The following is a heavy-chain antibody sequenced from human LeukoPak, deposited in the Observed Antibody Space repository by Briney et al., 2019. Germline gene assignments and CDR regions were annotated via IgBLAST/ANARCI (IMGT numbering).Heavy chain of an antibody. D-gene: IGHD4-17*01. V-gene: IGHV4-38-2*02. CDR2: IYHSGST. J-gene: IGHJ4*02. Sequence: KPSETLSLTCTVPGYSISSGYYWGWIRQPPGKALEWIGSIYHSGSTYYNPSLKSRVTISVDTSKNQFFLRLSSVTAADTAVYYCARSSGGDTTFDYWGQGTLVTVSS. CDR1: GYSISSGYY. CDR3: ARSSGGDTTFDY.